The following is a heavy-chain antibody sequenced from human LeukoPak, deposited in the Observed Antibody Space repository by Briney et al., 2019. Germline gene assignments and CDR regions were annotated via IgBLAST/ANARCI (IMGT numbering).Heavy chain of an antibody. Sequence: SETLSLTCTVSGGSISSYYWSRIRQPPGKGLEWIGYIYYSGSTNYNPSLKSRVTISVDTSKNQFSLKLSSVTAADTAVYYCARFERGHDYWGQGTLVTVSS. D-gene: IGHD1-1*01. J-gene: IGHJ4*02. CDR3: ARFERGHDY. V-gene: IGHV4-59*01. CDR2: IYYSGST. CDR1: GGSISSYY.